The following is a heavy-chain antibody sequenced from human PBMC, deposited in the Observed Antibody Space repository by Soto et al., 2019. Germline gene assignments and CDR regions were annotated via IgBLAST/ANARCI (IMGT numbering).Heavy chain of an antibody. CDR2: INHSGST. J-gene: IGHJ6*02. V-gene: IGHV4-34*01. CDR1: GGSFSGYY. D-gene: IGHD2-15*01. Sequence: SETLSLTCAVYGGSFSGYYWSWIRQPPGKGLEWIGEINHSGSTNYNPSLKSRVTISVDTSKNQFSLKLSSVTAADTAVYYCARDSGDCSGGSCYFSRYYYGMDVWGQGTTVTVSS. CDR3: ARDSGDCSGGSCYFSRYYYGMDV.